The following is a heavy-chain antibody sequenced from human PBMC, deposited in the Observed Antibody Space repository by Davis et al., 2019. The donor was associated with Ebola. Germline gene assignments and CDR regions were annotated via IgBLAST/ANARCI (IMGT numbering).Heavy chain of an antibody. J-gene: IGHJ6*03. Sequence: ASVKVSCKASGYTFTSYGISWVRQAPGQGLEWMGWISAYSGNTNYAQKLQGRVTMTTDTSTSTAYMELRSLRSDDTAVYYCARQWFGELLSHMDVWGKGTTVTVSS. CDR2: ISAYSGNT. CDR1: GYTFTSYG. CDR3: ARQWFGELLSHMDV. V-gene: IGHV1-18*01. D-gene: IGHD3-10*01.